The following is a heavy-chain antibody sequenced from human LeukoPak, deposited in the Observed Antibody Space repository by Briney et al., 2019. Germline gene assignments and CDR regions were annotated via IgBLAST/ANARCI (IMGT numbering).Heavy chain of an antibody. Sequence: ASVKVSCKTSGYTFTNNFMHWVRQAPGQGLEWIGIINPSGDNTWYAQKFQGRVTMTGDMATSTDYLEVSSLRSEDTAVYYCARDNSLRDTAWWFDPWGQGTLDTVSS. CDR3: ARDNSLRDTAWWFDP. V-gene: IGHV1-46*01. CDR1: GYTFTNNF. J-gene: IGHJ5*02. D-gene: IGHD5-24*01. CDR2: INPSGDNT.